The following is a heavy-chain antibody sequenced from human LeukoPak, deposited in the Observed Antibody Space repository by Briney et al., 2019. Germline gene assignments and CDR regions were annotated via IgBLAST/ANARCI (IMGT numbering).Heavy chain of an antibody. CDR2: IFQSGHT. V-gene: IGHV4-38-2*02. D-gene: IGHD5-12*01. CDR3: ARLDPDAGYSGDY. Sequence: PSETLSLTCTVSDYSISSGYYWGWIRQPPGKGLEWTGSIFQSGHTYYSPSLKSRVTISVDTSNNRFSLKLSSVTAADTAVYYCARLDPDAGYSGDYWGQGTLVTVSS. CDR1: DYSISSGYY. J-gene: IGHJ4*02.